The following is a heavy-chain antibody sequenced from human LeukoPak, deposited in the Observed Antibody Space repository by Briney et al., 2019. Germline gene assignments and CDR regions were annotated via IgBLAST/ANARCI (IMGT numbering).Heavy chain of an antibody. D-gene: IGHD3-22*01. Sequence: ASVKVSCKASGYTFTSYGISGVRQAPGQGLEWMGWISAYNGNTNYAQKLQGRVTMTTDTSTSTAYMELRSLRSDDTAVYYCARSDYYDSSGYYLSFDYWGQGTLVTVSS. CDR3: ARSDYYDSSGYYLSFDY. J-gene: IGHJ4*02. CDR1: GYTFTSYG. CDR2: ISAYNGNT. V-gene: IGHV1-18*01.